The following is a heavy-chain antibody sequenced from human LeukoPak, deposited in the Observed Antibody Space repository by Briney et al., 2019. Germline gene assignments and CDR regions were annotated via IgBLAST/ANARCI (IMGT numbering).Heavy chain of an antibody. J-gene: IGHJ4*02. V-gene: IGHV1-8*03. CDR2: MNPNSGYT. D-gene: IGHD6-19*01. CDR3: ARVAGSIDY. Sequence: GASVQVSCKASGYTFTTYDINWVRQATGQGLEWMGWMNPNSGYTGYAQKFQGRVTITRDTSINTAYMELSSLRSEDTAVYYCARVAGSIDYWGQGTLVSVSS. CDR1: GYTFTTYD.